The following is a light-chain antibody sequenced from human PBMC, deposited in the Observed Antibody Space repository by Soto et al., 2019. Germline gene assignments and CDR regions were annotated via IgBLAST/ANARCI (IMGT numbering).Light chain of an antibody. CDR3: QQYGSSALT. J-gene: IGKJ4*01. Sequence: TVLTQSPGTLSLSPGERVTLSCRASQSVSSNYLAWYQQKPGQTPRLLIYGASSRATGIPDRFSGSGSGTDFTLTISRLEPEDVAVYYCQQYGSSALTFGGGTKVEIK. CDR2: GAS. CDR1: QSVSSNY. V-gene: IGKV3-20*01.